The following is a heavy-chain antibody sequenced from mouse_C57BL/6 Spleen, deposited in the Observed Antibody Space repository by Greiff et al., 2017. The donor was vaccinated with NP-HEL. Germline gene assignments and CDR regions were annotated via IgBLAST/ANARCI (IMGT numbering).Heavy chain of an antibody. CDR1: GYTFTSYW. CDR3: ASGPGSSSYWYFDV. J-gene: IGHJ1*03. CDR2: IYPGSGST. Sequence: QVQLKESGAELVKPGASVKMSCKASGYTFTSYWITWVKQRPGQGLEWIGDIYPGSGSTNYNEKFKSKATLTVDTSSSTAYMQLSSLTSEDSAVYYCASGPGSSSYWYFDVWGTGTTVTVSS. D-gene: IGHD1-1*01. V-gene: IGHV1-55*01.